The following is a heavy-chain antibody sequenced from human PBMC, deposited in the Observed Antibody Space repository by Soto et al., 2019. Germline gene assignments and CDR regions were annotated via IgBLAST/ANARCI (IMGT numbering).Heavy chain of an antibody. D-gene: IGHD3-9*01. CDR2: IIPIFGTA. J-gene: IGHJ6*02. V-gene: IGHV1-69*01. CDR3: ARAQGGLRYFDTPQYCGMDV. Sequence: QVQLVQSGAEVKKPGSSVKVSCKASGGTFSSYAISWVRQAPGQGLEWMGGIIPIFGTANYAQKFQGRVTITADESTSTAYMELSSLRSEDTAVYYCARAQGGLRYFDTPQYCGMDVWGQGTTVTVSS. CDR1: GGTFSSYA.